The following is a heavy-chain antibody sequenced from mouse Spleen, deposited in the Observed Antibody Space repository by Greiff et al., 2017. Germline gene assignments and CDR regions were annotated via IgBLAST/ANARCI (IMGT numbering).Heavy chain of an antibody. Sequence: VQLQQPGAELVRPGSSVKLSCKASGYTFTSYWMHWVKQRPIQGLEWIGNIDPSDSETHYNQKFKDKATLTVDKSSSTAYMQLSSLTSEDSAVYYCARSPSSWYFDVWGAGTTVTVSS. V-gene: IGHV1-52*01. CDR3: ARSPSSWYFDV. CDR1: GYTFTSYW. J-gene: IGHJ1*01. CDR2: IDPSDSET.